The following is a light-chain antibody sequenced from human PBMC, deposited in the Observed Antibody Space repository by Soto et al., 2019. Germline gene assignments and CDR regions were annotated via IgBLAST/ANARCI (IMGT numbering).Light chain of an antibody. CDR2: EVS. J-gene: IGLJ3*02. Sequence: QSALTKPASVSGSPGQSITISCTGTSSDVGGYNYVSWYQQHPGKVPRLMIYEVSNRPSGLSNRFSGSKSDNTASLTISGLQAEDEADYYCSSYTSSNTWVFGGGTKLTVL. CDR1: SSDVGGYNY. V-gene: IGLV2-14*01. CDR3: SSYTSSNTWV.